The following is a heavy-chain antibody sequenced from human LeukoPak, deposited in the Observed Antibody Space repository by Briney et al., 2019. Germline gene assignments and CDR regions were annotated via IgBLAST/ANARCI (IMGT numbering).Heavy chain of an antibody. CDR3: AKDLTGTTWGYYYYMDV. Sequence: GGSLRLSCAASGFTFSSYGMHWVRQAPGKGLEWVAFIRYDGSNKYYADSVKGRFTIPRDNSKNTLYLQMNSLRAEDTAVYYCAKDLTGTTWGYYYYMDVWGKGTTVTISS. CDR1: GFTFSSYG. CDR2: IRYDGSNK. J-gene: IGHJ6*03. D-gene: IGHD1-20*01. V-gene: IGHV3-30*02.